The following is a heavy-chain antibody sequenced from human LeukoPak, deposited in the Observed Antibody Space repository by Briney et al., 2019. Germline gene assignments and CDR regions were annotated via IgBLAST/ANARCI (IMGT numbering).Heavy chain of an antibody. Sequence: HPGGSLRLSCVASGFIFRDYAMSWVRQTPAGGLEWVSSLRGDGETFYTDSVKGRFTLSRDHSRNTVYLQLSNLRVEDTAVYYCVKASWVSSADAVLWGQGTLVTVS. CDR3: VKASWVSSADAVL. V-gene: IGHV3-23*01. J-gene: IGHJ4*02. D-gene: IGHD3-16*01. CDR2: LRGDGET. CDR1: GFIFRDYA.